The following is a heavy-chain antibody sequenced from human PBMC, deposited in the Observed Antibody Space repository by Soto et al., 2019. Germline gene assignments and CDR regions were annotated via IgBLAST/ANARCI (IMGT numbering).Heavy chain of an antibody. CDR1: GGSISSGGYY. Sequence: QVQLQESGPGLVKPSQTLSLTCTVSGGSISSGGYYWSWIRQHPGKGLEWIGYIYYSGSTYYNPSLKSRVTISVDTSKNQFSLKLSSVTAADTAVYYCARYYYDSSGYQPQFDYWGQGTLVTVSS. V-gene: IGHV4-31*03. D-gene: IGHD3-22*01. J-gene: IGHJ4*02. CDR3: ARYYYDSSGYQPQFDY. CDR2: IYYSGST.